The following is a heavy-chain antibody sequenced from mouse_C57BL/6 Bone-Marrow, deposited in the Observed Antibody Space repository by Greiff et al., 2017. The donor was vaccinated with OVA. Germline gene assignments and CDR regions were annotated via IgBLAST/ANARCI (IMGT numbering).Heavy chain of an antibody. CDR1: GYTFTSYG. Sequence: VLLQQSGAELARPGASVKLSCKASGYTFTSYGISWVKQRTGQGLEWIGEIYPRSGNTYYNEKFKGKATLTADKSSSTAYMELRSLTSEDSAVYFCARHGCYAMDYWGQGTSVTVSS. J-gene: IGHJ4*01. D-gene: IGHD2-2*01. CDR3: ARHGCYAMDY. CDR2: IYPRSGNT. V-gene: IGHV1-81*01.